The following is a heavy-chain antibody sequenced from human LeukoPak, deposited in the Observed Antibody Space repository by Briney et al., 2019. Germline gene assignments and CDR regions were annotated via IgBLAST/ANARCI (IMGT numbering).Heavy chain of an antibody. CDR2: ISAYNGNT. CDR1: GYTFTSYG. V-gene: IGHV1-18*01. J-gene: IGHJ6*02. Sequence: ASVKVSCKASGYTFTSYGISWVRQAPGQGLEWMGWISAYNGNTNYAQKLQGRVTMTTDTSTSTAYMELRSLRSDDTAVYYCARGGIAAAGTEWGAYYYYGMDVWGQGTTVTVSS. D-gene: IGHD6-13*01. CDR3: ARGGIAAAGTEWGAYYYYGMDV.